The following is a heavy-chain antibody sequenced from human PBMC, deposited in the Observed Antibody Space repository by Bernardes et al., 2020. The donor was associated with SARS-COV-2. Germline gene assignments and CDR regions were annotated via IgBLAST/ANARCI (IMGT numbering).Heavy chain of an antibody. Sequence: GGSLRLSCAASGFTFDDYAMHWVRQAPGKGLEWVSGISWNSGSIGYADSVKGRFTISRDNAKNSLYLQMNSLRAEDTALYYCAKDPAGSSSWHGYWGQGTLVTVSS. CDR2: ISWNSGSI. D-gene: IGHD6-13*01. CDR1: GFTFDDYA. J-gene: IGHJ4*02. CDR3: AKDPAGSSSWHGY. V-gene: IGHV3-9*01.